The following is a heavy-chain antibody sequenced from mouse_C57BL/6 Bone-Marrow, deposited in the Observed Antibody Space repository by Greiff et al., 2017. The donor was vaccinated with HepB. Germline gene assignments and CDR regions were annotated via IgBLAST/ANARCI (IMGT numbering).Heavy chain of an antibody. CDR2: IYPGDGDT. Sequence: VQLQQSGPELVKPGASVKISCKASGYAFSSSWMNWVKQRPGKGLEWIGRIYPGDGDTNYNGKFKGKATLTADKSSSTAYMQLSSLTSEDSAVYFCALGLHPHWYFDVWCTGTTVTVSS. D-gene: IGHD2-4*01. CDR1: GYAFSSSW. CDR3: ALGLHPHWYFDV. J-gene: IGHJ1*03. V-gene: IGHV1-82*01.